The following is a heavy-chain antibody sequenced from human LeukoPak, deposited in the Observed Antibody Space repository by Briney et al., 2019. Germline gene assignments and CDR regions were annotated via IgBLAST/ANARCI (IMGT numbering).Heavy chain of an antibody. CDR3: AKDRGDYGSGSYYFDY. CDR1: GVTFSGYS. J-gene: IGHJ4*02. CDR2: ISGSGSST. Sequence: PGGSLRLSCAASGVTFSGYSMNWVRQAPGKGLEWVSGISGSGSSTYYADSVKGRFTISRDNAKNSLYLQMNSLRAEDTALYYCAKDRGDYGSGSYYFDYWGQGTLVTVSS. D-gene: IGHD3-10*01. V-gene: IGHV3-21*04.